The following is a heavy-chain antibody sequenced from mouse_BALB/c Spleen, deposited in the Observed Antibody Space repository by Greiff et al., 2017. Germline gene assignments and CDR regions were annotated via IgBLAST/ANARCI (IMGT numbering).Heavy chain of an antibody. CDR3: ARCDWDGGGLAY. CDR2: IYPGDGDT. D-gene: IGHD4-1*01. V-gene: IGHV1-80*01. Sequence: QVQLQQSGPELVKPGASVKISCKASGYAFSSYWMNWVKQRPGQGLEWIGRIYPGDGDTTYNGKFKGKATLTADKSSSTAYMQLSSLTSVDSAVYFGARCDWDGGGLAYWGQGTLVTVSA. J-gene: IGHJ3*01. CDR1: GYAFSSYW.